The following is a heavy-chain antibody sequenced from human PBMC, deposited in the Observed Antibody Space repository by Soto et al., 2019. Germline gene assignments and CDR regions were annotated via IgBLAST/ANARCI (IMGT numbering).Heavy chain of an antibody. V-gene: IGHV4-39*01. CDR2: IYYSGST. CDR1: GGSISSDSYY. CDR3: ASPKIAFYNWFDP. Sequence: SETLSLTCTVSGGSISSDSYYWGWIRQSPGKGLEWIASIYYSGSTYYNPTLKSRLTISVDTSKNQFSLKLSSVTAADTAVYYCASPKIAFYNWFDPWGQGTLVTVSS. J-gene: IGHJ5*02. D-gene: IGHD3-3*02.